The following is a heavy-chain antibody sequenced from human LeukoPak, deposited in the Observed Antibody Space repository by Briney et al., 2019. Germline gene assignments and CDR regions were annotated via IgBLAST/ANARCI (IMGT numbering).Heavy chain of an antibody. J-gene: IGHJ4*02. CDR3: AKGSYYDSSGSFYFDY. D-gene: IGHD3-22*01. CDR1: GFTFSTYS. Sequence: GGSLRLSCAASGFTFSTYSMNWVRQAPGKGLEWVSGISGSGDNTYYADSVKGRFTISRDNSKNTLYVQVNSLGTEDTAAYYCAKGSYYDSSGSFYFDYWGQGTLVTVSS. V-gene: IGHV3-23*01. CDR2: ISGSGDNT.